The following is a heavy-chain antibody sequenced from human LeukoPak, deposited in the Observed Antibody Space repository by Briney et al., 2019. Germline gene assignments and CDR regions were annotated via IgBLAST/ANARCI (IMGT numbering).Heavy chain of an antibody. CDR3: ARVGIFGVDPTGYFDY. CDR1: GFTFSSYS. V-gene: IGHV3-21*01. Sequence: GGSLRLSCAASGFTFSSYSMNWVRQAPGKGLEWVSSISSSSSYIYYADSVKGRFTISRDNAKNSLYLQMNSLRAEDTAVYYCARVGIFGVDPTGYFDYWGQGTLVTVSS. D-gene: IGHD3-3*01. J-gene: IGHJ4*02. CDR2: ISSSSSYI.